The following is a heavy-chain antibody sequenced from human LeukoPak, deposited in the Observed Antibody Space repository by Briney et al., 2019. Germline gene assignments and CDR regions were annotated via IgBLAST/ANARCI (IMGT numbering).Heavy chain of an antibody. CDR1: GFTFSSYW. D-gene: IGHD2-2*01. V-gene: IGHV3-74*01. J-gene: IGHJ6*03. CDR3: ARDSSSTYYYYYYMDV. CDR2: INSDGSST. Sequence: GGSLRLSCAASGFTFSSYWMHWVRQAPGKGLVWVSRINSDGSSTSYADSVKGRFTISRDNAKNTLYLQMRSLRAEDTAVYYCARDSSSTYYYYYYMDVWGKGTTVTVSS.